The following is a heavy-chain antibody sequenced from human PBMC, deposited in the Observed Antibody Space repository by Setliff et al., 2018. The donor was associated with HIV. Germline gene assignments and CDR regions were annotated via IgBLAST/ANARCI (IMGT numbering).Heavy chain of an antibody. D-gene: IGHD6-19*01. Sequence: ASVKVSCKASGYTFTNYDISWARQAPGQGLEWMGWISTYNGNTNYAQKLQGRVTMTTDTSTSTAYMELRSLRSDETAVYYCARDRRAVAGTPPDAFDIWGQGTMVTVSS. CDR2: ISTYNGNT. CDR1: GYTFTNYD. J-gene: IGHJ3*02. CDR3: ARDRRAVAGTPPDAFDI. V-gene: IGHV1-18*01.